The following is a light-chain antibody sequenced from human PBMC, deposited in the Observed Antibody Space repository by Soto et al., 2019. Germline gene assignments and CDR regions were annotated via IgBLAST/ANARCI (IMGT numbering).Light chain of an antibody. CDR1: SSDVGGYNY. Sequence: QSVLTQPPSASGSPGQSVTISCTGTSSDVGGYNYVSWYQQHPGKAPKLMIYEVNKRPSGVPDRFSGSKSGNTASLTVSGLQAEDEADYYCSSYGGSSNLVFGGWTKVTVL. CDR3: SSYGGSSNLV. V-gene: IGLV2-8*01. CDR2: EVN. J-gene: IGLJ2*01.